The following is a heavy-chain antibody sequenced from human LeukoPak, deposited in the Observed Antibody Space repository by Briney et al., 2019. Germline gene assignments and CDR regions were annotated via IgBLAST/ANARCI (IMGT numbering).Heavy chain of an antibody. CDR1: GGSISSSSYY. V-gene: IGHV4-39*07. Sequence: SETLSLTCTVSGGSISSSSYYWGWIRQPPGKGLEWIGSIYYSGSTYYNPSLKSRVTISVDTSKNQFSLKLSSVTAADTAVYYCARAAAGKPKLGETFDIWGQGTMVTVSS. J-gene: IGHJ3*02. D-gene: IGHD6-13*01. CDR3: ARAAAGKPKLGETFDI. CDR2: IYYSGST.